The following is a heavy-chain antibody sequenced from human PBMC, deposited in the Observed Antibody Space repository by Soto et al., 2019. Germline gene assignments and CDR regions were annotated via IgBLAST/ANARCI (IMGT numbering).Heavy chain of an antibody. CDR1: GDSISSYY. D-gene: IGHD1-1*01. J-gene: IGHJ3*02. CDR3: AQYRGGRAFDI. CDR2: IYYGGSA. V-gene: IGHV4-59*08. Sequence: SETLSLTCIVSGDSISSYYWSWIRQPPGRGLEWIGYIYYGGSANYTPSLKSRVTISIDTSKNQFSLTLSSVTAADTAVYYCAQYRGGRAFDIWGQGTMVTVSS.